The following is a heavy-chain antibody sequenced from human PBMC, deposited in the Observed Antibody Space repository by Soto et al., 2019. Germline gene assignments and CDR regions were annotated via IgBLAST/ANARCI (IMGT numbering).Heavy chain of an antibody. J-gene: IGHJ4*02. CDR1: GGSISSPSYY. Sequence: AETLSLTCSVSGGSISSPSYYWGWIRQPPGKGLEWIGSIYYSGNTYYNPSLKSPVTIFVDTSRNQFSLKVNSVTAADTAVYFCARLSGITTFRRDYWGQGTLVTVSS. V-gene: IGHV4-39*01. CDR2: IYYSGNT. D-gene: IGHD1-1*01. CDR3: ARLSGITTFRRDY.